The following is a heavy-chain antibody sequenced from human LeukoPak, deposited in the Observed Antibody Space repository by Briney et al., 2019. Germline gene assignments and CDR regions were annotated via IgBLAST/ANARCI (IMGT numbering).Heavy chain of an antibody. V-gene: IGHV3-9*03. CDR2: ISWNSGSI. CDR1: GFTFDDYA. CDR3: AKDMAGYSSGNFDY. D-gene: IGHD6-19*01. Sequence: PGGFLRLSCAASGFTFDDYAMHWVRQAPGKGLEWVSGISWNSGSIGYADSVKGRFTISRDNAKNSLYLQMNSLRAEDMALYYCAKDMAGYSSGNFDYWGQGTLVTVSS. J-gene: IGHJ4*02.